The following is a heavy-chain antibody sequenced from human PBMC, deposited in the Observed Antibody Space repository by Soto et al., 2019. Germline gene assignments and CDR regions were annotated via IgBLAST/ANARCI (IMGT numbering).Heavy chain of an antibody. D-gene: IGHD3-22*01. CDR2: LDYTGSS. J-gene: IGHJ5*02. V-gene: IGHV4-39*07. CDR1: GVSISSTSYN. Sequence: SETLSLTCNVSGVSISSTSYNWGWIRQPPGKGLEWIGTLDYTGSSNYNPSLKTRVTMSLDTSKSQFSLQLNSVTAADTAVYYCAREGVAVSGYNWFDPWGQGTLVTVSS. CDR3: AREGVAVSGYNWFDP.